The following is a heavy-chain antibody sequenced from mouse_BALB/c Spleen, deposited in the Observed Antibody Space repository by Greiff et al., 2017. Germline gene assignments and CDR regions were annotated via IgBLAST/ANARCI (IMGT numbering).Heavy chain of an antibody. D-gene: IGHD2-1*01. CDR2: ISSGGSYT. J-gene: IGHJ4*01. CDR1: GFTFSSYT. Sequence: EVQLQESGGGLVQPGGSRKLSCAASGFTFSSYTMSWVRQTPEKRLEWVATISSGGSYTYYPDSVKGRFTISRDNAKNTLYLQMSSLKSEDTAMYYCTRDGNYYAMDYWGQGTSVTVSS. V-gene: IGHV5-6-4*01. CDR3: TRDGNYYAMDY.